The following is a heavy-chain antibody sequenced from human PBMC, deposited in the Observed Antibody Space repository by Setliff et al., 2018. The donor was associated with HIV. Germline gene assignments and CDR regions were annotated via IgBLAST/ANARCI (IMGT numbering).Heavy chain of an antibody. D-gene: IGHD3-10*01. Sequence: SETLSLTCSVSGGSIDNNKYYWTWIRQPPGKGLEWTGSIYHTGRTYYNRSLESRLTISIDTSKNQFSLKLTSVTAADPAVYYCARELLRSWDGSENSYKPYYFDYWGQGTLVTVSS. CDR1: GGSIDNNKYY. CDR3: ARELLRSWDGSENSYKPYYFDY. V-gene: IGHV4-39*07. J-gene: IGHJ4*02. CDR2: IYHTGRT.